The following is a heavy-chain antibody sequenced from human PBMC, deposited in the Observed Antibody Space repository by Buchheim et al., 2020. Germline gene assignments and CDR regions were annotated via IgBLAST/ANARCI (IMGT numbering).Heavy chain of an antibody. CDR1: GFTFSSYG. J-gene: IGHJ6*02. CDR3: AREDITMTPGGMDV. CDR2: IWYDGSNK. V-gene: IGHV3-33*01. Sequence: QVQLVESGGGVVQPGRSLRLSCAASGFTFSSYGMHWVRQAPGKGLEWVAVIWYDGSNKYYADSVKGRFTISRDNSKNTLYLKMNSLRAEDTAVYYWAREDITMTPGGMDVWGQGTT. D-gene: IGHD3-22*01.